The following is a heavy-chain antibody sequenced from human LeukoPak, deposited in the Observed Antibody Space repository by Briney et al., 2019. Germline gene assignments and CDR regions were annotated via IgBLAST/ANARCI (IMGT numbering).Heavy chain of an antibody. CDR1: GFTFSSYA. Sequence: GGSLRLSCAASGFTFSSYAMSWVRQAPGKGLEWVSAISGSGDSTYYADSVKGRFTISRDNSKNTLYLQMNSLRAEDTAVYYCARELLRGDENYYYGMDVWGQGTTVTVSS. V-gene: IGHV3-23*01. CDR3: ARELLRGDENYYYGMDV. D-gene: IGHD2-15*01. J-gene: IGHJ6*02. CDR2: ISGSGDST.